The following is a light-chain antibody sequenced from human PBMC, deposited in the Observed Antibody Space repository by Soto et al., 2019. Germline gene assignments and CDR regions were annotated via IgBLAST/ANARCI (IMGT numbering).Light chain of an antibody. J-gene: IGKJ1*01. Sequence: DIQKTQSPSTLSASVGDRVTITCRASQSITDWLAWYQQKPGKAPKLLIYRASSLESGVPSRFSGSGYGAQFSLTISSLQPDDFATYYCQQYNGTFGQGTKVDIK. CDR2: RAS. CDR1: QSITDW. V-gene: IGKV1-5*03. CDR3: QQYNGT.